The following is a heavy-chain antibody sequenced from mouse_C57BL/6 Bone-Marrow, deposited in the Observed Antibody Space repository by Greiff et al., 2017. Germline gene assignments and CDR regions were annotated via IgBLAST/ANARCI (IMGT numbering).Heavy chain of an antibody. V-gene: IGHV1-5*01. CDR3: TRGVCDGYYRY. CDR2: IYPGNSDT. CDR1: GYTFTSYW. Sequence: EVQLQQSGTVLARPGASVKMSCKTSGYTFTSYWMHWVKQRPGQGLEWIGAIYPGNSDTSYNQKFKGKAKLTAVTSASTAYMELSSLTTADSAVYYGTRGVCDGYYRYWGQGTTLTVSS. J-gene: IGHJ2*01. D-gene: IGHD2-3*01.